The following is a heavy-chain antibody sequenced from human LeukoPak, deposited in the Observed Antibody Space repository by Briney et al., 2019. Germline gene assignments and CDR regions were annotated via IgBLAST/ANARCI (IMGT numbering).Heavy chain of an antibody. CDR3: AREEGGNYFDY. CDR1: GYAFTDYY. D-gene: IGHD2-15*01. Sequence: ASVKVSCKASGYAFTDYYVHWVRQAPGQGLEWMGWINPSSGGTNYAQNFQGRVTMTRDTSTSTAYMELSRLRSDDTALDYCAREEGGNYFDYWGQGTLVTVSS. J-gene: IGHJ4*02. CDR2: INPSSGGT. V-gene: IGHV1-2*02.